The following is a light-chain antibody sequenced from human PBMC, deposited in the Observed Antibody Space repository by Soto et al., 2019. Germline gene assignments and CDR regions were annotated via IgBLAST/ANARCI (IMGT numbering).Light chain of an antibody. CDR3: QQYNNWPPIT. CDR2: GAS. V-gene: IGKV3D-15*01. Sequence: EIVMTQSLATLSVYTGERATLSCRASQSVSSNLAWYQQKPGQAPRLLIYGASSRATGIPDRFSGSGSGTDFTLTISRLEPEDFAVYYCQQYNNWPPITFCQGGLLEVK. J-gene: IGKJ5*01. CDR1: QSVSSN.